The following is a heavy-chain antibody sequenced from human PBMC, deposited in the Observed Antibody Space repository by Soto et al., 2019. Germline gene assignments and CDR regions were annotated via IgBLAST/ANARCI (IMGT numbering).Heavy chain of an antibody. CDR3: ARASGSYYFDY. V-gene: IGHV3-7*03. CDR1: GFTFSSYW. Sequence: GGSLRLSCAASGFTFSSYWMSWVRQAPGKGLEWVANIKQDGSEKYYVDSVKGRFTISRDNAKNPLYLQMNSLRAEDTAVYYCARASGSYYFDYWGQGTLVTVSS. CDR2: IKQDGSEK. J-gene: IGHJ4*02. D-gene: IGHD1-26*01.